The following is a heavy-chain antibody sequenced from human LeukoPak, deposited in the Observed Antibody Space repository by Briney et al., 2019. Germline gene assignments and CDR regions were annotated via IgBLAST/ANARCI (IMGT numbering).Heavy chain of an antibody. J-gene: IGHJ4*02. CDR1: GLTFIHYW. Sequence: GGSLRLSCAAVGLTFIHYWTDWLRQAPGKGLVWVSRIKTDGRSTNYADSVKGRFTISRDNAKHTLYLQMHSLSAEDTAVYYCARGRIGGWTDYWGQGTLVTVSS. V-gene: IGHV3-74*01. CDR2: IKTDGRST. CDR3: ARGRIGGWTDY. D-gene: IGHD6-19*01.